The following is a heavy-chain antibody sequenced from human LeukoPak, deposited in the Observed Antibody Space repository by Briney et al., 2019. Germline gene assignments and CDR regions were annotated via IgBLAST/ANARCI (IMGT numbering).Heavy chain of an antibody. D-gene: IGHD2-15*01. CDR3: AKVRYCSGVNCYPDDN. CDR2: IRYDGSNK. CDR1: GFTISTYG. J-gene: IGHJ4*02. V-gene: IGHV3-30*02. Sequence: GGSLRLSCAASGFTISTYGMHWVRQAPGKGLEWEAFIRYDGSNKYYADSVKGRFTISRDNSKNMLYLEMNSLSTEDTAVYYCAKVRYCSGVNCYPDDNWGQGTLVTVSS.